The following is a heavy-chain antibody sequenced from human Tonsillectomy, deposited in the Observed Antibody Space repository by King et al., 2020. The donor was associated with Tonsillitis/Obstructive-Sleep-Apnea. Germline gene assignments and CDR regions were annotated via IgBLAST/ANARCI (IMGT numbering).Heavy chain of an antibody. Sequence: VQLVESGGGVVQPGTSLRLSCTASGFTFSIYGMHWVRQAPGKGLEWVALVWYDGSNKYYADSVEGQFTISRDNSKNTLFLQMNSLTVEDTAVYYCARDGEGSWSPPYYDYYMDVWGKGTTVTVSS. CDR3: ARDGEGSWSPPYYDYYMDV. V-gene: IGHV3-33*01. D-gene: IGHD3-10*01. CDR2: VWYDGSNK. J-gene: IGHJ6*03. CDR1: GFTFSIYG.